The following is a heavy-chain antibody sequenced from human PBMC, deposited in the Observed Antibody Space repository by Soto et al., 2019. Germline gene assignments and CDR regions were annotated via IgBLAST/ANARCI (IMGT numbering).Heavy chain of an antibody. V-gene: IGHV4-34*01. D-gene: IGHD3-22*01. CDR3: ARGVVYAHYDSSGPGTLFDY. CDR2: INHSGST. Sequence: XGTLSLTCAVYGGSFSGYYWSWIRQPPGKGLEWIGEINHSGSTNYNPSLKSRVTVSVDTSKNQFSLKLSSVTAADTAVYYCARGVVYAHYDSSGPGTLFDYWGQGTLVTVSS. J-gene: IGHJ4*02. CDR1: GGSFSGYY.